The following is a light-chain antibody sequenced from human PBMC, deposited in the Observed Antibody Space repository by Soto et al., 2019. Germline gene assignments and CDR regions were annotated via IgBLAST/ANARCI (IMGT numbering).Light chain of an antibody. Sequence: QSVLTQPPSVSGSPGQSITISCTGTNTDVGGDNYVSWYQQYPGKAPKLMIYEVSNRPSGVSYRFSGSKSGTSASLTIPGLQAEAEADYHCCSYTSSIVVFGGGTKLTVL. CDR1: NTDVGGDNY. CDR2: EVS. J-gene: IGLJ3*02. V-gene: IGLV2-14*01. CDR3: CSYTSSIVV.